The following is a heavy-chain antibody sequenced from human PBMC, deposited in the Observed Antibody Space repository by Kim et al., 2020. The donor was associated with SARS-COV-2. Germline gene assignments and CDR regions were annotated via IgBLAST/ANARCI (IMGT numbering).Heavy chain of an antibody. CDR2: INPVTGDA. Sequence: ASVKVSCKAYGYKFSDFYIHWLRQAPGQPFECMGWINPVTGDATYAQKFQGRLTMTRQKSIATVYMELSVLRFDDTAVYYCARDRAEKGFIGYWGQGT. CDR3: ARDRAEKGFIGY. V-gene: IGHV1-2*02. J-gene: IGHJ4*02. D-gene: IGHD3-10*01. CDR1: GYKFSDFY.